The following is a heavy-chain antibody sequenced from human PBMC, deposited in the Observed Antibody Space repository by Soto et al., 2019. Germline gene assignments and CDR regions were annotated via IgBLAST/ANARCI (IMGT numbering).Heavy chain of an antibody. V-gene: IGHV3-11*03. CDR1: GLTFSDYY. CDR3: LLIYYDSSGY. J-gene: IGHJ4*02. Sequence: GGSMRLSCAASGLTFSDYYMSWIRQAPGKGLEWVSYISSSSSYTNYADSVKGRFTISRDNAKNSLYLQMNSLRAEDTAVYYCLLIYYDSSGYWGQGTLVTVSS. CDR2: ISSSSSYT. D-gene: IGHD3-22*01.